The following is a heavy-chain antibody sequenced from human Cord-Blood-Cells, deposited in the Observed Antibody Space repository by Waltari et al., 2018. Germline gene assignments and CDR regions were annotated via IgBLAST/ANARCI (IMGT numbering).Heavy chain of an antibody. CDR1: GFTFSSYS. Sequence: EVQLVESGGGLVKPGGSLRLTCAASGFTFSSYSMNWGRQAPGEGLELVLVISSSSSYIYDADSVKGRFTISRDNAKNSLYLQMSSLGAEDTAVYYCARAGVGATTYAFDIWGQGTMVTVSS. D-gene: IGHD1-26*01. V-gene: IGHV3-21*01. CDR2: ISSSSSYI. J-gene: IGHJ3*02. CDR3: ARAGVGATTYAFDI.